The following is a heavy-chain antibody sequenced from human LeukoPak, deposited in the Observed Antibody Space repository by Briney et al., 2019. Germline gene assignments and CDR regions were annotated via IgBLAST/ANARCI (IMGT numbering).Heavy chain of an antibody. CDR1: GFSISSHW. V-gene: IGHV3-7*03. CDR3: TRNSLDY. J-gene: IGHJ4*02. Sequence: GGSLGLSCVASGFSISSHWMRWLRQAPGKGLEWVANIKADGSQQYYVDSVRGRFTITRDNAENSLYLQMNSLRAEDTAVYYCTRNSLDYWGLGTLVTVSS. CDR2: IKADGSQQ.